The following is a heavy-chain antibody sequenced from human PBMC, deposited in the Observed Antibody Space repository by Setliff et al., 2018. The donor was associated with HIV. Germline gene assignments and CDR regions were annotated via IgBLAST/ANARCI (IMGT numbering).Heavy chain of an antibody. CDR2: INTGNGNT. Sequence: ASVKVSCKASGYTFNSYAMHWVRQAPGQRPEWMGWINTGNGNTRHSQKFHGRVTITRDTPASTAYMELSSLRSEDTAVYYCARSLGDPPYYYGSGGYDNSGYWGQGTPVTVSS. CDR1: GYTFNSYA. CDR3: ARSLGDPPYYYGSGGYDNSGY. J-gene: IGHJ4*02. D-gene: IGHD3-10*01. V-gene: IGHV1-3*04.